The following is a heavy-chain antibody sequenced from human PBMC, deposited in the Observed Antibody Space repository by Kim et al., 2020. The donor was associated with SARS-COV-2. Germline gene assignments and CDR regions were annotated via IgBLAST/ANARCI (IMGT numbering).Heavy chain of an antibody. CDR1: GGTFSSYA. CDR2: IIPILGIA. D-gene: IGHD5-18*01. V-gene: IGHV1-69*04. CDR3: ARAGYSYAGDY. Sequence: SVKVSCKASGGTFSSYAISWVRQAPGQGLEWMGRIIPILGIANYAQKFQGRVTITADKSTSTAYMELSSLRSEDTAVYYCARAGYSYAGDYWGQGTLVTVSS. J-gene: IGHJ4*02.